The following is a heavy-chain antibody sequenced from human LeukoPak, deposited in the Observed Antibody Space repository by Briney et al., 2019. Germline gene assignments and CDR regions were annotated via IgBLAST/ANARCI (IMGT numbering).Heavy chain of an antibody. CDR2: IWYDGSNK. Sequence: PGGSLRLSCAASGFTFSKYGMHWVRQAPGKGLEWVAVIWYDGSNKYYADSVKGRFTISRDNSKNTLYLQMNSLRAEDTAVYYCARGVHKGTGYSHFDYWGQGTLVTVSS. D-gene: IGHD3/OR15-3a*01. J-gene: IGHJ4*02. CDR1: GFTFSKYG. CDR3: ARGVHKGTGYSHFDY. V-gene: IGHV3-33*01.